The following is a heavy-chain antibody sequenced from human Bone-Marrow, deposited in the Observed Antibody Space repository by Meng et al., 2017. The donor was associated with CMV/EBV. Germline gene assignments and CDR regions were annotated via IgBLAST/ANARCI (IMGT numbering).Heavy chain of an antibody. J-gene: IGHJ4*02. V-gene: IGHV3-30*02. Sequence: GGSLRLSCAASGFTFDTYGMHWVRQAPGKRLEWVAFIRHDGSNKFYGDSVRGRFTISRDNSKNTLYLQMNSLRAEETAMYYCAKDQLLFGGPNAYFDDWGQGTRVTGSS. D-gene: IGHD3-16*01. CDR2: IRHDGSNK. CDR3: AKDQLLFGGPNAYFDD. CDR1: GFTFDTYG.